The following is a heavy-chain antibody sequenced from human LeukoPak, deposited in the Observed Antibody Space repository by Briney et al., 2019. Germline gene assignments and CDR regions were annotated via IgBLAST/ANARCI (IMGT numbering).Heavy chain of an antibody. V-gene: IGHV4-39*01. J-gene: IGHJ1*01. CDR3: ARHRIAAAGTNFQH. D-gene: IGHD6-13*01. CDR2: IYYSGST. CDR1: GGSISSSRYS. Sequence: SETLSLTCTVSGGSISSSRYSWGWIRQPPGKGLEWIGSIYYSGSTYYNPSLKSRGTISVDTSKNQFSLKLSSVTAADTAVYYCARHRIAAAGTNFQHWGQGTLVTVSS.